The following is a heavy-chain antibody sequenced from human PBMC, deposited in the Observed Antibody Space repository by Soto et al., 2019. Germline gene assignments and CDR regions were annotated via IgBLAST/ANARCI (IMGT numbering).Heavy chain of an antibody. CDR3: QRTVITVNSGRGWCDA. CDR2: ISSSDEK. CDR1: GFSLSDYRVG. Sequence: QVTLKESGPVVVKPTETLTLTCTVSGFSLSDYRVGVSWIRQPPGKALEWLAHISSSDEKSYNMSLSSRLSISKDTSKSQVVLTMTNMDPVDTATYYCQRTVITVNSGRGWCDAWGQGTLVTVAS. V-gene: IGHV2-26*01. D-gene: IGHD1-20*01. J-gene: IGHJ5*02.